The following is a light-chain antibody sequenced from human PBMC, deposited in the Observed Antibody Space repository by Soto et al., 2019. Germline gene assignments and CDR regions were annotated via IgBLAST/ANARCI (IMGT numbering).Light chain of an antibody. CDR1: QSVLYSSNNKNY. V-gene: IGKV4-1*01. Sequence: DIVMTQSPDSLAVSLGKRATINCKSSQSVLYSSNNKNYLAWYQQKPGQPPKLLIYWASTRESGVPDRFSGSGSGTDFTLTISSLQAEDVAVYYCQQYYSTRTFGQGTKVEI. CDR2: WAS. CDR3: QQYYSTRT. J-gene: IGKJ1*01.